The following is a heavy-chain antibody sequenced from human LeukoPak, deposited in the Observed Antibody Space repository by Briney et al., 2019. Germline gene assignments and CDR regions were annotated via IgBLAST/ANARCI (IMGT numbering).Heavy chain of an antibody. CDR1: GYSISSGYY. D-gene: IGHD2-2*01. V-gene: IGHV4-38-2*02. CDR3: ARGAIVVVPAAPSMPFDY. Sequence: SETLSLTCTVSGYSISSGYYWGWIRQPPGKGLEWIGSIYHSGSTYYNPSLKSRVTISVDTSKNQFSLKLSSVTAADTAVYYCARGAIVVVPAAPSMPFDYWGQGTLVTVSS. J-gene: IGHJ4*02. CDR2: IYHSGST.